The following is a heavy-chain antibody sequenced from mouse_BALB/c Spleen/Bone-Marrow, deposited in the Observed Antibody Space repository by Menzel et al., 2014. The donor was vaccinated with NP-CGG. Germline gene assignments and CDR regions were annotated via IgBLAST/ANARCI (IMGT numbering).Heavy chain of an antibody. CDR1: GYTFTTYW. Sequence: QVQLKQSGAELAKPGASVKMSCKASGYTFTTYWMHWVKQRPGQGLEWIGYINPSTGYTAYNQKFKDKATLTADKSSNTAYMQLSSLTSEDSAVYYCARGNHEAMDYWGQGTSVTVSS. CDR3: ARGNHEAMDY. D-gene: IGHD2-1*01. J-gene: IGHJ4*01. CDR2: INPSTGYT. V-gene: IGHV1-7*01.